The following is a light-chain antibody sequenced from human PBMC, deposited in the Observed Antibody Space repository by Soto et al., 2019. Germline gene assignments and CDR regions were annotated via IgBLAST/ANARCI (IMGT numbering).Light chain of an antibody. CDR3: CSYAGSSTYV. CDR1: SRDVGSYNL. Sequence: QSALTQPASVSGSPGQSITISCTGSSRDVGSYNLVSWYQQYPGKAPKVMIYEVSKLPSGVSNRFSGSKSGNTASLTISGLQAEDEADYYCCSYAGSSTYVFGTGTKVTVL. CDR2: EVS. V-gene: IGLV2-23*02. J-gene: IGLJ1*01.